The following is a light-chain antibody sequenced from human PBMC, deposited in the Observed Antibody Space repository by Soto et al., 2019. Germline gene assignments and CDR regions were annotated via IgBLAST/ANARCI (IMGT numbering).Light chain of an antibody. CDR3: QQYNNWPPIT. J-gene: IGKJ5*01. Sequence: EIVMTQSPATLSVSPGERATLSCRASQSVSSNLAWYQQKPGQAPRLLIYGASTRATGIPARFSGSGSGTEFTLTISSLQSEDFAVYSFQQYNNWPPITFGPGTRLEIK. V-gene: IGKV3-15*01. CDR2: GAS. CDR1: QSVSSN.